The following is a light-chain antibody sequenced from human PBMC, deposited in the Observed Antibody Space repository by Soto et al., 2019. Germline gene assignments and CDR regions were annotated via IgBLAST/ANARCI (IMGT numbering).Light chain of an antibody. CDR1: QSISTW. CDR2: KAS. Sequence: DIQMTQSPSTLSASVGDRVTITCLPSQSISTWLAWYQQEPGKAPKLLIHKASSLQSGVPSRFSGSGSGTDFTLTISSLHPDDFATYYCQQYNSYSPTFGQGTKVDIK. J-gene: IGKJ1*01. V-gene: IGKV1-5*03. CDR3: QQYNSYSPT.